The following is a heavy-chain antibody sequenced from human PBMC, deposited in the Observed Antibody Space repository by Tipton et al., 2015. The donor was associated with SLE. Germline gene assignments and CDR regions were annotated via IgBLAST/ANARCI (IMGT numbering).Heavy chain of an antibody. CDR2: IYYSGIT. CDR1: GGSISSYY. J-gene: IGHJ6*03. D-gene: IGHD1-26*01. V-gene: IGHV4-39*07. CDR3: ASGNYYYMDV. Sequence: TLSLTCTVSGGSISSYYWGWIRQPPGKGLEWIGSIYYSGITYYNPSLKSRVTISVDTSKNQFSLKLSSVTAADTAVYYCASGNYYYMDVWGKGTTVTVSS.